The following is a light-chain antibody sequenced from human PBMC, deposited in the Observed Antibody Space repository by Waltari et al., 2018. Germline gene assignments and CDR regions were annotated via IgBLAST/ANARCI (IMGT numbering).Light chain of an antibody. CDR2: GAS. CDR3: QQYYSTLMYT. CDR1: QDIRNS. Sequence: DIQMTQSPSSLSASVGDRVTITCRASQDIRNSLAWYQQKPGTAPKLLLYGASRLESGVPSRFSGSAYGTEYTLTIGNLQPEDFTTYFCQQYYSTLMYTFGQGTKLEI. J-gene: IGKJ2*01. V-gene: IGKV1-NL1*01.